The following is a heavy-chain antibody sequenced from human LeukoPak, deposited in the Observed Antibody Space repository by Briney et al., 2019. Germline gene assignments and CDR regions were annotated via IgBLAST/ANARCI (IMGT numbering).Heavy chain of an antibody. Sequence: GGSLRLSCAASGFSFSSYPMSWVRQAPGKGLEWVSVISESGDVTHYADSMKGRFTISRDNTKNTLNLQMNSLRDEDTAIYYCARDSSHYLGSSDYWGQGTLVTVSS. J-gene: IGHJ4*02. D-gene: IGHD6-6*01. CDR2: ISESGDVT. V-gene: IGHV3-23*01. CDR3: ARDSSHYLGSSDY. CDR1: GFSFSSYP.